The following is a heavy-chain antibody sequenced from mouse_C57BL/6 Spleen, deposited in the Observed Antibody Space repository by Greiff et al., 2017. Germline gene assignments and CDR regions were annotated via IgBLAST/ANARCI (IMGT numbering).Heavy chain of an antibody. J-gene: IGHJ2*01. V-gene: IGHV1-82*01. CDR3: ARDYGYPYFDY. Sequence: QVQLKESGPELVKPGASVTISCKASGYAFSSSWMNWVKQRPGKGLVWIGRIYPGDGDTNYNGKFKGKATLTADQSSSTAYMQLSMLTSEDSAVYLCARDYGYPYFDYWGQGTTLTVAS. CDR2: IYPGDGDT. CDR1: GYAFSSSW. D-gene: IGHD2-14*01.